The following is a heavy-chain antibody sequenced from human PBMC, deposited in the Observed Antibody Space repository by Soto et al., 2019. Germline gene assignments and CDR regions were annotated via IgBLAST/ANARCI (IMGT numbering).Heavy chain of an antibody. V-gene: IGHV1-46*01. CDR2: VNPSGGHT. Sequence: QVQLMQSGAEVKKPGASVKVSCKASGETFTDYYIHWVRQAPGQGLVWMGTVNPSGGHTTYAQHFLGRVTMTRDTSTSTLYMELTSLTSADTAIYYCARGGHVVVVTAALDYWGQGTLVTVSS. CDR3: ARGGHVVVVTAALDY. CDR1: GETFTDYY. D-gene: IGHD2-21*02. J-gene: IGHJ4*02.